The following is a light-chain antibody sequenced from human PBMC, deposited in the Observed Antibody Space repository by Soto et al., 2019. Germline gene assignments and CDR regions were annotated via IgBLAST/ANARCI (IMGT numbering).Light chain of an antibody. J-gene: IGKJ4*01. V-gene: IGKV1-39*01. Sequence: DIQMTQSPSSLSASVGDRVIITCRASQSINRYLNWYQHKPGKAPKLLIYGASTLKSGVPSRFRGSGFGTDFSLIISILQAEDFASYYCQQSYSIPPTFGGGTKVEIK. CDR2: GAS. CDR1: QSINRY. CDR3: QQSYSIPPT.